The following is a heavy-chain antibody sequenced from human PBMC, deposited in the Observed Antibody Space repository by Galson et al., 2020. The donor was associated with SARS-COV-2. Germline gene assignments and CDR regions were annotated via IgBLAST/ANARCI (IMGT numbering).Heavy chain of an antibody. Sequence: SETLSLTCTVSGGSISSGSYYWSWIRQPAGKGLEWIGRIYTSGSTNYNPSLKSRVTISVDTSKNQFSLKLSSVTAADTAVYYCARDRTGVYFDYWGQGTLVTVSS. J-gene: IGHJ4*02. CDR2: IYTSGST. CDR3: ARDRTGVYFDY. V-gene: IGHV4-61*02. CDR1: GGSISSGSYY. D-gene: IGHD4-17*01.